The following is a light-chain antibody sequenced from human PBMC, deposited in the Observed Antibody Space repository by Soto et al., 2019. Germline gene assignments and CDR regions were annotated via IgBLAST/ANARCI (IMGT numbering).Light chain of an antibody. CDR3: AARDDSLSGVV. CDR1: SSNIGFNA. V-gene: IGLV1-47*02. CDR2: GNS. J-gene: IGLJ3*02. Sequence: HSVLTQPPSASGTPGQRVTLSCSGSSSNIGFNAVNWYQQLPGTAPKLVMHGNSQRPSGVPDRFSGSKSGTSASLAISGLRTEDEAQDYCAARDDSLSGVVFGGGTKLTVL.